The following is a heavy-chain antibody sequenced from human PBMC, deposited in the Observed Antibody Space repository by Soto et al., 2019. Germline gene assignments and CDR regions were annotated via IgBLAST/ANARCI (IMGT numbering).Heavy chain of an antibody. Sequence: ASVEVSCKASGCTFTSYYIHWVRQAPGQGLEWMGIINPSGGSTSYAQKFQGRVTMTRDTSTSTVYMELSSLRSEDTAVYYCARDLRVAGTYYYGMDVWGQGTTVTVS. CDR2: INPSGGST. CDR3: ARDLRVAGTYYYGMDV. D-gene: IGHD6-19*01. CDR1: GCTFTSYY. V-gene: IGHV1-46*01. J-gene: IGHJ6*02.